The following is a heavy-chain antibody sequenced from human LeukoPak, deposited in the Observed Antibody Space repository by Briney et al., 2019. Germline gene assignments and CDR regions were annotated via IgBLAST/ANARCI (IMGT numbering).Heavy chain of an antibody. V-gene: IGHV3-48*03. Sequence: PGGSLRLSCAASGFTFSSYEMNWVRQAPGKGLEWVSYISSSGSTIYYADSVKGRFTISRDNAKNSLYLQMNSLRAEDTAVYYCARGIRYFDWSVDYWGQGTLVTVSS. CDR3: ARGIRYFDWSVDY. CDR1: GFTFSSYE. D-gene: IGHD3-9*01. J-gene: IGHJ4*02. CDR2: ISSSGSTI.